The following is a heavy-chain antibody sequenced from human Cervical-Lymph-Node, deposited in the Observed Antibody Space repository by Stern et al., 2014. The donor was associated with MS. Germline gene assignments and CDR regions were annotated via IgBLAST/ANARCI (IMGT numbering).Heavy chain of an antibody. D-gene: IGHD3-22*01. Sequence: QVQLVQSGAEVKKPGASVKVSCKASGYTFTGYYMHWVRQAPGQGLEWMGRINPNSGGTNYAQKFQGRVTMTRDTSISTAYMELSRLRSDDTAVYYCARDDSSGYIAEYFQHWGQGTLVTVSS. CDR3: ARDDSSGYIAEYFQH. J-gene: IGHJ1*01. CDR2: INPNSGGT. CDR1: GYTFTGYY. V-gene: IGHV1-2*06.